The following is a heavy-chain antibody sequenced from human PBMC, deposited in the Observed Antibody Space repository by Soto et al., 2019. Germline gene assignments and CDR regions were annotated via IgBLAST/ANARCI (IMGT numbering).Heavy chain of an antibody. CDR1: GFTFSSFW. V-gene: IGHV3-74*01. Sequence: EVQLVESGGGLVQPGGSLRLSCAVSGFTFSSFWMHWVRQAPGEGLVWVSRINTDGSSTSYADSVKGRFTISRDNAKNTLYLQMNSLRVEDTAVYYCAKRGVDTFGLSYWGQGILVTVSS. CDR3: AKRGVDTFGLSY. J-gene: IGHJ4*02. CDR2: INTDGSST. D-gene: IGHD3-10*01.